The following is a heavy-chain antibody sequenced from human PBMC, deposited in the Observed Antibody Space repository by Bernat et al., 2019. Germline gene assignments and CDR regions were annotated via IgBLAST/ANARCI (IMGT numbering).Heavy chain of an antibody. Sequence: EVQLVESGGGLVQPGRSLRLSCTASGFTFGDYDVSWVRQAPGKGLEWVGFIRSKAYGGTPEYAASVKGRFTISRDDSISIAYLQMHSLKTDDTAVYYCGRQYYFDYWGQGTLVTVSS. CDR3: GRQYYFDY. J-gene: IGHJ4*02. V-gene: IGHV3-49*04. CDR1: GFTFGDYD. CDR2: IRSKAYGGTP. D-gene: IGHD2/OR15-2a*01.